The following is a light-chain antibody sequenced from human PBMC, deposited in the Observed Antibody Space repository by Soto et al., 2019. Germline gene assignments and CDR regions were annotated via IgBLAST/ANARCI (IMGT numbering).Light chain of an antibody. V-gene: IGKV1-5*03. J-gene: IGKJ1*01. CDR2: EAS. CDR1: QSISTW. CDR3: QQYNSYSRT. Sequence: DIQMTQSPSTLSASVGDRVTITCRASQSISTWLAWYQQKSGKAPKLLIYEASTLGSGVPSRFSGSGSGTEFTLTISSLQPDDFATYYCQQYNSYSRTFGQGTKV.